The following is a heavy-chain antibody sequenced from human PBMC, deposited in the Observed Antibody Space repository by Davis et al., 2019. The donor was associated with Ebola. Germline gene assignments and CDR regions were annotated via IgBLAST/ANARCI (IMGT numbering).Heavy chain of an antibody. V-gene: IGHV1-18*04. J-gene: IGHJ4*02. CDR1: GYTFSSYG. CDR2: ISAYNGNI. Sequence: ASVTVSCKASGYTFSSYGVSWVRQAPGHGLEWMGWISAYNGNINYAQKVQGRVTINTDTTTNTAYMELRSLKSDDTAVYFCARSNAVVPAALIDYWGQGTLVTVSS. CDR3: ARSNAVVPAALIDY. D-gene: IGHD2-2*01.